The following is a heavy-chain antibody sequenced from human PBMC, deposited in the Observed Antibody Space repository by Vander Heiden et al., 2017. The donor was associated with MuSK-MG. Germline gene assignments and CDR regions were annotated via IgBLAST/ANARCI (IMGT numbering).Heavy chain of an antibody. Sequence: QVQLQESGPGLVKPSETLSLTCTVSGGSISSYYWSWIRPPAGKGLEWIGRIYTSGSTNYNPSLKSRVTMSVDTSKNQFSLKLSSVTAADTAVYYCARDVRKVQLERRDYYYYMDVWGKGTTVTVSS. J-gene: IGHJ6*03. CDR1: GGSISSYY. D-gene: IGHD1-1*01. V-gene: IGHV4-4*07. CDR3: ARDVRKVQLERRDYYYYMDV. CDR2: IYTSGST.